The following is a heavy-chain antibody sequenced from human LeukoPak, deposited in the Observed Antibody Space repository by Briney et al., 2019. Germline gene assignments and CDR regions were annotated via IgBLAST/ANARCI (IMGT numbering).Heavy chain of an antibody. Sequence: SETLSLTCTVSGGSISSYYWSWIRQPAGKGLEWIGRIYTSGSTNYNPSLKSRVTISVDTSKNQFSLKLSSVTAADTAVYYCARGLHCSGGSCYADYYYMDVWGKGTTVTISS. CDR2: IYTSGST. D-gene: IGHD2-15*01. CDR3: ARGLHCSGGSCYADYYYMDV. V-gene: IGHV4-4*07. J-gene: IGHJ6*03. CDR1: GGSISSYY.